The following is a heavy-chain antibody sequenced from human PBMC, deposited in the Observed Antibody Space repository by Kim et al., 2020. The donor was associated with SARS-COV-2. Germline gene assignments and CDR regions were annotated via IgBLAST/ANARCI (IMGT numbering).Heavy chain of an antibody. Sequence: RFTISRDNSKNTLYLQMNSLRAEDTAVYYCARGARYNWNDEADYYYGMDVWGQGTTVTVSS. CDR3: ARGARYNWNDEADYYYGMDV. D-gene: IGHD1-1*01. J-gene: IGHJ6*02. V-gene: IGHV3-30*07.